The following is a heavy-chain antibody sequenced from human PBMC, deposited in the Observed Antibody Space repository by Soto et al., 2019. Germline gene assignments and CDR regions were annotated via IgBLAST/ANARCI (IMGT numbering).Heavy chain of an antibody. Sequence: QVQLVQSGAEVKMPGASVKVSCKASGYIFAGYYMAWVRQAPGQGLEWMGWINPNGGATDYPPQFQDRVTMIMDMSITTAYMDLTRLPSDDTAVYYCARVGYYAYVWGSYGLAHWCQGTLITVSS. CDR1: GYIFAGYY. D-gene: IGHD3-16*02. J-gene: IGHJ4*02. CDR2: INPNGGAT. V-gene: IGHV1-2*02. CDR3: ARVGYYAYVWGSYGLAH.